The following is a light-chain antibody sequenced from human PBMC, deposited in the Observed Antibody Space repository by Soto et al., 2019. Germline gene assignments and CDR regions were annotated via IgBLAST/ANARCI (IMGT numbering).Light chain of an antibody. CDR2: GNS. Sequence: QSVLRQPPSVSGAPGQRVTISCTGSSSNIGAGSGVHWYQHLPGTAPKLLIYGNSNRPSGVPDRFSGSKSGTSASLSITGLQAEDEADYYCQSYDSSLSAKVFGGGTKVTVL. J-gene: IGLJ2*01. CDR3: QSYDSSLSAKV. V-gene: IGLV1-40*01. CDR1: SSNIGAGSG.